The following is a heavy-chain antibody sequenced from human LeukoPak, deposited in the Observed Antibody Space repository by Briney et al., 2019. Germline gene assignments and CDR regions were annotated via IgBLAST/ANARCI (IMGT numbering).Heavy chain of an antibody. CDR1: GGTFSSYA. Sequence: SVKVSCKASGGTFSSYAISWVRQAPGQGLEWMGGIIPTFGTANYAQKFQGRVTITADESTSTAYMELSSLRSEDTAVYYCALPLEYSGSYYSPDYWGQGTLVTVSS. J-gene: IGHJ4*02. CDR2: IIPTFGTA. CDR3: ALPLEYSGSYYSPDY. D-gene: IGHD1-26*01. V-gene: IGHV1-69*13.